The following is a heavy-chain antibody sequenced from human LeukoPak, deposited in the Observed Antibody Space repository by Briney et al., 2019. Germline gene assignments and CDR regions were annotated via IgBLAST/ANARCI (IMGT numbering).Heavy chain of an antibody. Sequence: SETLSLTCAVSGYSISSGYYWTWIRQPAGKGLEWIGRIYTSGSTDYSPSLKSRVTISLDTSKNQFSLRLSSVTAADTAVYYCARQFDFWGQGTLVTVSS. V-gene: IGHV4-61*02. CDR2: IYTSGST. J-gene: IGHJ4*02. CDR1: GYSISSGYY. CDR3: ARQFDF.